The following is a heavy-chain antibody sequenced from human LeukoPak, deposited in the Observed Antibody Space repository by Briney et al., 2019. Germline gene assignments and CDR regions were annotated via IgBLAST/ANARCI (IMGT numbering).Heavy chain of an antibody. V-gene: IGHV3-7*05. CDR1: GFTFSAYW. CDR2: ISQDGSEK. J-gene: IGHJ4*02. D-gene: IGHD2-21*02. Sequence: GGSLRLSCAASGFTFSAYWMSWVRQAPGKGLEWVASISQDGSEKNYVDSVKGRFTISRDHARNSLYLQMNSLTAEDTAIYYCAKDAKGIVVATAFDYWGQGTLVTVSS. CDR3: AKDAKGIVVATAFDY.